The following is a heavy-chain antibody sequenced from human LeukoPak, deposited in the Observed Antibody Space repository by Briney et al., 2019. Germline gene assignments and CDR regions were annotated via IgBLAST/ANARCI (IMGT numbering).Heavy chain of an antibody. J-gene: IGHJ5*02. V-gene: IGHV3-23*01. Sequence: GGSLRLSCAASGFTFSSYAMSWVRQAPGKGLEWVSAISGSGGSTYHADSVKGRLTISRDNSKNTLYLQMNSLRAEDTAVYYCAKANVVAAMADWFDPWGQGTLVTVSS. CDR2: ISGSGGST. CDR3: AKANVVAAMADWFDP. D-gene: IGHD2-15*01. CDR1: GFTFSSYA.